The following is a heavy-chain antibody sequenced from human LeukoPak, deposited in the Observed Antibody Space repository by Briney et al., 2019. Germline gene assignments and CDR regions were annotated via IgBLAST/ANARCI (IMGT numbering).Heavy chain of an antibody. CDR2: IYYSGST. D-gene: IGHD6-19*01. J-gene: IGHJ4*02. CDR3: ARAVDQWLAEFDY. Sequence: PSETLSLTCTVSGGSISSYYWSWIRQPPGKGLEWIGYIYYSGSTNYNPSLKSRVTISVDTSKNQFSLKLSSVAAADTAVYYCARAVDQWLAEFDYWGQGTLVTVSS. CDR1: GGSISSYY. V-gene: IGHV4-59*01.